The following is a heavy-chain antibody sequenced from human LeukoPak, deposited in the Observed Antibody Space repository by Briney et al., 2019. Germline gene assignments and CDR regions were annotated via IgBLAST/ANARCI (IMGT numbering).Heavy chain of an antibody. CDR3: AREGELQIHYFDY. V-gene: IGHV1-2*02. CDR2: INPNSGGT. CDR1: GYTFTGYY. J-gene: IGHJ4*02. D-gene: IGHD1-1*01. Sequence: GASVKVSCKASGYTFTGYYIHWVRQAPGQGLEWMGWINPNSGGTNYAQKFQGRVTMTRDTSISTAYMDLSSLRSDDTAVYYCAREGELQIHYFDYWGQGTLVTVSS.